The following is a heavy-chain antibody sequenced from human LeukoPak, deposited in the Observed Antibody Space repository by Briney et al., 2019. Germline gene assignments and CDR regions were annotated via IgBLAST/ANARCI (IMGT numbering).Heavy chain of an antibody. CDR1: GFTFSSYS. CDR2: ISSSSSTI. V-gene: IGHV3-48*01. J-gene: IGHJ6*03. Sequence: GGSLRLSCAASGFTFSSYSMNWVRQAPGKGLEWVSYISSSSSTIYYADSVKGRFTISRDNAKNSLYLQMNSLRAEDTAVYYCARSGSSYDYVWGSYRYPYYYYMDVWGKGTTVTVSS. CDR3: ARSGSSYDYVWGSYRYPYYYYMDV. D-gene: IGHD3-16*02.